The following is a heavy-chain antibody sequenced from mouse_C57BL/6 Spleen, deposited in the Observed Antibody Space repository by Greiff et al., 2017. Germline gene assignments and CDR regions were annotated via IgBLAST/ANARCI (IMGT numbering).Heavy chain of an antibody. Sequence: VMLVESGPGLVAPSQSLSITCTVSGFSLTSYGVDWVRQPPGKGLEWLGVIWGGGRTNYNSALMSRLSISKDNSNSQVFLKMNSLQTDDTAMYYCATHYYGSSYDAMDYWGQGTSVTVSS. CDR2: IWGGGRT. J-gene: IGHJ4*01. CDR1: GFSLTSYG. CDR3: ATHYYGSSYDAMDY. D-gene: IGHD1-1*01. V-gene: IGHV2-9*01.